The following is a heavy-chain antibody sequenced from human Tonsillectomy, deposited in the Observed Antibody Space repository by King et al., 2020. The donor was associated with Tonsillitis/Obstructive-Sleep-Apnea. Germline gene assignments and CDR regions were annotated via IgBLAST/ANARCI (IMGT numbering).Heavy chain of an antibody. CDR2: ISYDGTNK. CDR1: GFTFSTYG. V-gene: IGHV3-30*18. Sequence: VQLVESGGGVVQPGRSLRLSCVASGFTFSTYGMHWVRQAPGKGLEWVAVISYDGTNKYSADSVKGRFNISRDNSENTLYLQMHSMRVEDTAVYYCAKVVQQHVHDPYYDYSSGTDVWGQGTTVTVSS. D-gene: IGHD6-6*01. J-gene: IGHJ6*02. CDR3: AKVVQQHVHDPYYDYSSGTDV.